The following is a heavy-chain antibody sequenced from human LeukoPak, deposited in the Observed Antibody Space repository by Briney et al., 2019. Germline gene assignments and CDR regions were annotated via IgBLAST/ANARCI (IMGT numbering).Heavy chain of an antibody. V-gene: IGHV4-59*01. Sequence: SETLSLTCTVSGGSISSYYWSWIRQPAGKGLEWIGYIYYSGGTNYNPSLKSRVTISVDTSKNQFSLKLSSVTAADTAVYYCARGGWYSGSWSFDYWGQGTLVTVSS. D-gene: IGHD6-13*01. CDR1: GGSISSYY. J-gene: IGHJ4*02. CDR2: IYYSGGT. CDR3: ARGGWYSGSWSFDY.